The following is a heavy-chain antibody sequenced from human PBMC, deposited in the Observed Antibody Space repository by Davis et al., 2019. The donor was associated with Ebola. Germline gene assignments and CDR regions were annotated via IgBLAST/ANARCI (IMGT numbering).Heavy chain of an antibody. CDR3: TTTTTHFDY. CDR2: IRSKANSYAT. V-gene: IGHV3-73*01. CDR1: WITLRASV. Sequence: GGFLKTSCSASWITLRASVMHVVRPASGKGLDRVDCIRSKANSYATAYAASVKGRFTISRDDSKNTAYLQMNSLKTEDTAVYYCTTTTTHFDYWGQGTLVTVSS. J-gene: IGHJ4*02. D-gene: IGHD1-26*01.